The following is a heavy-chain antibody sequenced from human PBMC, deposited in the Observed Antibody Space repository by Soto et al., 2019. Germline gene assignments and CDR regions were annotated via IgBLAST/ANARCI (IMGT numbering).Heavy chain of an antibody. V-gene: IGHV1-69*12. J-gene: IGHJ4*02. CDR1: GGTFSSYA. CDR3: ARGCLEIVEATCGFSY. CDR2: IIPIFGTA. D-gene: IGHD1-26*01. Sequence: QVQLVQSGAELKKPGSSVKVSCKASGGTFSSYAISWVRQAPGQGLEWMGGIIPIFGTANYAQKFQGRITITADESTSTAYMELSSLRSDDTAVYYFARGCLEIVEATCGFSYWGQGTLVAVTS.